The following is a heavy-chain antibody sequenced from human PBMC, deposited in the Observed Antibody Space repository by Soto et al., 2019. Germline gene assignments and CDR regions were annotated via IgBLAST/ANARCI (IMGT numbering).Heavy chain of an antibody. CDR1: GDSISSYY. V-gene: IGHV4-59*01. CDR3: LQQLIP. Sequence: QVQLQESGPGLVKPSETLSLTCTVSGDSISSYYWTWIRQPPGKGLEWIGYIYYSGSTNYNSSLNSRVTISVDTSKNQFSLKLSSVTAADTAVYYCLQQLIPWGQGTLVTVSS. J-gene: IGHJ1*01. CDR2: IYYSGST. D-gene: IGHD3-16*01.